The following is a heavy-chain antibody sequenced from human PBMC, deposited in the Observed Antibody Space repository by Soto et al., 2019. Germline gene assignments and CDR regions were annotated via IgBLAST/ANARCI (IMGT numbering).Heavy chain of an antibody. Sequence: EVQLLESGGGLEQPGGSLRLSCVGSGHTFHNYAMTWVRQAPGKGLEWVSGISGSGGSTYYADSVRGRFTISRDDSKNTLYLQMNSLRAEDTAVYYCAKVSRGIGVVPAAPNWGQGTLVTVSS. CDR3: AKVSRGIGVVPAAPN. CDR1: GHTFHNYA. D-gene: IGHD2-2*01. CDR2: ISGSGGST. J-gene: IGHJ4*02. V-gene: IGHV3-23*01.